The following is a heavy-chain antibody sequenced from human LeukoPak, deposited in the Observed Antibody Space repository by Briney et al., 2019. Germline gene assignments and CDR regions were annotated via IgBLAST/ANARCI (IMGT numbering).Heavy chain of an antibody. V-gene: IGHV3-66*01. Sequence: PGGSLRLSCAASGFTVSSNYMSWVRQAPGKGLEWVSVIYSGGSTYYADSVKGRFTISRDNSKNTLYLQMNSLRAEDTAVYYCARDPVPYDSSGYYYGTGDYWGQGTLVTVSS. CDR3: ARDPVPYDSSGYYYGTGDY. D-gene: IGHD3-22*01. J-gene: IGHJ4*02. CDR2: IYSGGST. CDR1: GFTVSSNY.